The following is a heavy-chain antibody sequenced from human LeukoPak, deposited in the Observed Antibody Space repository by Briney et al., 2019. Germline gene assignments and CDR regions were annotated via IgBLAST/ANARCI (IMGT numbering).Heavy chain of an antibody. Sequence: GASVTVSCKASGYTFTSYSISWVRQAPGQGLEWMGWISAYNGNTNYAQKLQGRVTMTTDTSTSTAYMELRSLRSDDTAVYYCARVGDILTGYPYYFDYWGQGTLVTVSS. CDR2: ISAYNGNT. J-gene: IGHJ4*02. CDR1: GYTFTSYS. V-gene: IGHV1-18*01. CDR3: ARVGDILTGYPYYFDY. D-gene: IGHD3-9*01.